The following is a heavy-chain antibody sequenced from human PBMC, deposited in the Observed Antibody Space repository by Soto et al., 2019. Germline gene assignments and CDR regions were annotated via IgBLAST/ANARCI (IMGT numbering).Heavy chain of an antibody. V-gene: IGHV5-10-1*01. CDR3: ARQTDLAAAGTLDYGMDV. Sequence: GESLKISCXGSGYSFTIYWISWVRQMPGKGLEWMGRIEPSDSYTNYSPSCQGHVTISADKSISTAYLQWSSLKASDTAMYYCARQTDLAAAGTLDYGMDVWGQGTTVTVSS. D-gene: IGHD6-13*01. CDR1: GYSFTIYW. J-gene: IGHJ6*02. CDR2: IEPSDSYT.